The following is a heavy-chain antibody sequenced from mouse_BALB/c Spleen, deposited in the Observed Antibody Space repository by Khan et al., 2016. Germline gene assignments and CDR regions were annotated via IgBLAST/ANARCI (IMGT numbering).Heavy chain of an antibody. J-gene: IGHJ3*01. CDR3: RRGGLYHGSSSFAY. V-gene: IGHV1-15*01. CDR2: IDPQTGGT. Sequence: VQLQESGPELVRPGASVTLSCKATGYTFTDYEMHWVKQTPVHGLEWIGSIDPQTGGTAYNQKFKGKATLTADKSSTTAYMEFRSLTSEDSAVYYCRRGGLYHGSSSFAYWGQGTLVTVSA. D-gene: IGHD1-1*01. CDR1: GYTFTDYE.